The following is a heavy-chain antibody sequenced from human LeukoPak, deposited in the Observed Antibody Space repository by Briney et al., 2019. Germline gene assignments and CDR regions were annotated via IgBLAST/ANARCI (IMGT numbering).Heavy chain of an antibody. D-gene: IGHD6-13*01. CDR2: IRSTGSII. CDR1: GFTFSSYE. V-gene: IGHV3-48*03. Sequence: GGSLRLSCVASGFTFSSYEMNWVRQAPGKGLEWVSYIRSTGSIIFYADSVKGRFTISRDNAKNSLYLQMNSLGAEDTAVYYCARRGTSSSWAHFDYWGQGTLVTVSS. CDR3: ARRGTSSSWAHFDY. J-gene: IGHJ4*02.